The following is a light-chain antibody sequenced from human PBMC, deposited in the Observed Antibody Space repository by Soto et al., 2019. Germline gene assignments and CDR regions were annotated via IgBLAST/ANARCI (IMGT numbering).Light chain of an antibody. CDR3: QQYNNWPPMYT. CDR1: QSVSSN. CDR2: GAS. J-gene: IGKJ2*01. Sequence: EIVMTQSPATLSVSPGERATLSCRASQSVSSNLAWYQQKPGQAPRLLIYGASTRATGIPARFSGSGSVTPITHTISIRPSEAFAVYYCQQYNNWPPMYTFGQGTKVEIK. V-gene: IGKV3-15*01.